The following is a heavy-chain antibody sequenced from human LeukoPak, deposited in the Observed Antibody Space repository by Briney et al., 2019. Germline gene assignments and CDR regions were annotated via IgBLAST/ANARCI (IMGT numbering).Heavy chain of an antibody. CDR3: ARGLGTAMTFDY. D-gene: IGHD5-18*01. Sequence: GSLRLSCAASGFTFSSYAMSWVRQPPGKGLEWIGEINHSGSTNYNPSLKSRVTISVDTSKNQFSLKLSSVTAADTAVYYCARGLGTAMTFDYWGQGTLVTVSS. J-gene: IGHJ4*02. CDR2: INHSGST. CDR1: GFTFSSYA. V-gene: IGHV4-34*01.